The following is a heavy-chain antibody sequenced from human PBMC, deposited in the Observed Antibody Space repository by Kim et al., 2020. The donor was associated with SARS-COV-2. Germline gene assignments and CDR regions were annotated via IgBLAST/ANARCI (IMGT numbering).Heavy chain of an antibody. CDR3: ARGWVLAFNWFDP. CDR1: GGSFSGYY. J-gene: IGHJ5*02. Sequence: SETLSHTCAVYGGSFSGYYWSWIRQPPGKGLEWIGEINHSGSTNYHPSLKSRVTITVDTSKNQFSLKLSSVTAADTAAYYCARGWVLAFNWFDPWGQGTL. D-gene: IGHD2-15*01. V-gene: IGHV4-34*01. CDR2: INHSGST.